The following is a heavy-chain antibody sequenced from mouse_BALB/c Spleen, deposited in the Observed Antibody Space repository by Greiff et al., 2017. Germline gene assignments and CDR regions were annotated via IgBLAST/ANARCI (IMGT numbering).Heavy chain of an antibody. D-gene: IGHD2-4*01. CDR2: INPSNGRT. CDR1: GYTFTSYW. CDR3: ASKGRSTMITTRYFDV. J-gene: IGHJ1*01. V-gene: IGHV1S81*02. Sequence: QVQLQQPGAELVKPGASVKLSCKASGYTFTSYWMHWVKQRPGQGLEWIGEINPSNGRTNYNEKFKSKATLTVDKSSSTAYMQLSSLTSEDSAVYYCASKGRSTMITTRYFDVWGAGTTVTVSS.